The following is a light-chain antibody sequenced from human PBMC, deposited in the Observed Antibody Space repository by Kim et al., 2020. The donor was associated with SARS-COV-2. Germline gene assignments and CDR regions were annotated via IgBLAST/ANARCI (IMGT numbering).Light chain of an antibody. CDR3: SAWDSSLNAWV. CDR1: NNNVGNQG. Sequence: QAGLTQPPSVSKGLRQTATLTCTGNNNNVGNQGAAWLQQHQGHPPKLLSYRNNNRPSGISGRFSASRSGDTASLTITGLQPEDETDYCCSAWDSSLNAWVFGGGTQLTVL. J-gene: IGLJ3*02. CDR2: RNN. V-gene: IGLV10-54*04.